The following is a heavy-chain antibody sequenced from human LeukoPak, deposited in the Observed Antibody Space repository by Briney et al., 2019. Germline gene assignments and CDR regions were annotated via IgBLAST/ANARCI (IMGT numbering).Heavy chain of an antibody. J-gene: IGHJ4*02. Sequence: GGSLRLPCAASGFTFSSYAMSWVRQAPGKGLEWVSAISGSGGSTYYADSVKGRFTISRDNSKNTLYLQMNSLRAEDTAVYYCANHVMVRGVGNTDYFDYWGQGTLVTVSS. CDR1: GFTFSSYA. D-gene: IGHD3-10*01. CDR3: ANHVMVRGVGNTDYFDY. V-gene: IGHV3-23*01. CDR2: ISGSGGST.